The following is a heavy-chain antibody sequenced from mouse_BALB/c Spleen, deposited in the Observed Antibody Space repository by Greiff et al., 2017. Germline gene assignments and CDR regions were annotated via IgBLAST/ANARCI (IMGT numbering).Heavy chain of an antibody. Sequence: VKLVESGAELVKPGASVKLSCKASGYTFTSYYMYWVKQRPGQGLEWIGEINPSNGGTNFNEKFKSKATLTVDKSSSTAYMQLSSLTSEDSAVYYCTRGGYYGYVLYAMDYWGQGTSVTVSS. CDR2: INPSNGGT. CDR3: TRGGYYGYVLYAMDY. J-gene: IGHJ4*01. V-gene: IGHV1S81*02. CDR1: GYTFTSYY. D-gene: IGHD1-2*01.